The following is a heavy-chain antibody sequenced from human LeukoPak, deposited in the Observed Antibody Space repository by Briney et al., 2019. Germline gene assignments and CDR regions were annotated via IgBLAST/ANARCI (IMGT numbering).Heavy chain of an antibody. CDR3: AREVGYSYAADY. CDR2: INHSGGT. J-gene: IGHJ4*02. V-gene: IGHV4-34*01. CDR1: GGSFSGYY. Sequence: SETLSLTCAVYGGSFSGYYWSWIRQPPGKGLEWIGEINHSGGTNYNPSLKSRVTISVDTSKNQFSLKLSSVTAADTAVYYCAREVGYSYAADYWGQGTLVTVSS. D-gene: IGHD5-18*01.